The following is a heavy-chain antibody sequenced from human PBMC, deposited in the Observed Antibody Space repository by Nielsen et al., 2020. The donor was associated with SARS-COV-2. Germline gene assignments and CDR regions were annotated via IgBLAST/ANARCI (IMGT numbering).Heavy chain of an antibody. Sequence: GESLKISCAASGFTFSSYAMHWVRQAPGKGLEWVAVISYDGSNKYYADSVKGRFTISRDNSKNTLYLQMNSLRAEDTAMYYCARNFYGSGSYPFDPWGQGTLVTVSS. J-gene: IGHJ5*02. CDR2: ISYDGSNK. CDR1: GFTFSSYA. D-gene: IGHD3-10*01. CDR3: ARNFYGSGSYPFDP. V-gene: IGHV3-30-3*01.